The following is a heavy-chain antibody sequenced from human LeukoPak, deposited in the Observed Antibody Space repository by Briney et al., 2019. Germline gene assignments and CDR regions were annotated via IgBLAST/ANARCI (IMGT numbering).Heavy chain of an antibody. V-gene: IGHV3-48*03. CDR3: ARERPGEDTFDI. J-gene: IGHJ3*02. D-gene: IGHD7-27*01. CDR2: ISSSGNTI. Sequence: PGGSLRLSCAASGFTFSSYAMHWVRQAPGKGLGWVSFISSSGNTIYYADSVKGRFIISRDNAKNSLYLQMNSLRTENTAVYYCARERPGEDTFDIWGQGTMVTVSS. CDR1: GFTFSSYA.